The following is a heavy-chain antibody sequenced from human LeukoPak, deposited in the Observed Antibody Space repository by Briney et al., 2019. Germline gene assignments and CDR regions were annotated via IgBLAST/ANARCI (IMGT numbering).Heavy chain of an antibody. Sequence: SVKFSSKASGGPFTSYAISWVRPAPGQGLEWMGGIIPIFGTANYAQKFQGRVTITTDESTSTAYMERSSLRSENTAVYCCAMGRLWSGHPLGFDYWGQGTLVTVSS. D-gene: IGHD3-3*01. J-gene: IGHJ4*02. CDR2: IIPIFGTA. V-gene: IGHV1-69*05. CDR3: AMGRLWSGHPLGFDY. CDR1: GGPFTSYA.